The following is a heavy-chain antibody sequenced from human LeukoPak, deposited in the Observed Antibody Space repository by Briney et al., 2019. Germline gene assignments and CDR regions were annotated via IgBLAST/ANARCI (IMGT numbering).Heavy chain of an antibody. D-gene: IGHD2-2*01. CDR3: ARLERAHCNSPTCYVH. Sequence: PSETLSLTCTLSGGSITNNNYYWDWIRQPPGKGLEWIGDLYYSGSTHYNPSLKSRVTIFVDTSKNQFSLMLNSVTAADTAVYYCARLERAHCNSPTCYVHWGQGTLVTVFS. CDR2: LYYSGST. V-gene: IGHV4-39*01. J-gene: IGHJ4*02. CDR1: GGSITNNNYY.